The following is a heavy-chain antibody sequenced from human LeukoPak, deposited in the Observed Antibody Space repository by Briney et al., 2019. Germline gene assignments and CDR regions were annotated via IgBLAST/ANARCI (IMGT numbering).Heavy chain of an antibody. V-gene: IGHV4-59*12. Sequence: SETLSLTCTVSGGSISSYYWSWIRQPPGKGLEWIGYIYYSGSTNYNPSLKSRVTISVDTSKNQFSLKLSSVTAADTAVYFCASGAWSTRLKSWAQGALVIVSS. D-gene: IGHD5/OR15-5a*01. J-gene: IGHJ1*01. CDR1: GGSISSYY. CDR2: IYYSGST. CDR3: ASGAWSTRLKS.